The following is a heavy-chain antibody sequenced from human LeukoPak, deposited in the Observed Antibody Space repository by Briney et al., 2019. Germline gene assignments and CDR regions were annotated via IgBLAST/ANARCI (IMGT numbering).Heavy chain of an antibody. D-gene: IGHD3-3*01. V-gene: IGHV4-59*12. CDR2: IYYSGST. CDR1: GGSLTSYY. J-gene: IGHJ3*02. CDR3: ARDADRFLEWLLFDAFDI. Sequence: SETLSLTCTASGGSLTSYYWSWIRQPPGKGLQWIGYIYYSGSTNYNPSLKSRVTISVDTSKNQFSLKLRSVTAADTAVYYCARDADRFLEWLLFDAFDIWGQGTMVTVSS.